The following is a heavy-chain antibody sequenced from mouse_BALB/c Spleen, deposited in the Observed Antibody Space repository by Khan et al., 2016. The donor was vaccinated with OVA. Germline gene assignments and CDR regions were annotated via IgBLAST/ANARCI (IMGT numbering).Heavy chain of an antibody. V-gene: IGHV1-76*01. CDR2: IYPGTDNT. J-gene: IGHJ2*01. CDR3: AREDALYYFDY. Sequence: QVQLKQSGAELVRPGASVKLSCKTSGYTFTSYWIHWVKHRSGQGLEWIARIYPGTDNTYYNENLKDKATLTADKSSSTAYMQLSSLKSEDSAVCFYAREDALYYFDYWGQGTTLSVSS. CDR1: GYTFTSYW.